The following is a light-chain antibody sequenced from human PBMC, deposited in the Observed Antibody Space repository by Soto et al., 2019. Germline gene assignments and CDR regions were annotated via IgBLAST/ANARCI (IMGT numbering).Light chain of an antibody. Sequence: QSVLTQPPSVSEAPGRRVTISCSGSSFNIANKAVNWYQQLPGKAPQLLIYYDDMLSSGVSDRFSGSKSGTSASLAISGLQSEDEADYYCAVWDDSVNGWVFGGGTKVTVL. V-gene: IGLV1-36*01. CDR2: YDD. CDR3: AVWDDSVNGWV. CDR1: SFNIANKA. J-gene: IGLJ3*02.